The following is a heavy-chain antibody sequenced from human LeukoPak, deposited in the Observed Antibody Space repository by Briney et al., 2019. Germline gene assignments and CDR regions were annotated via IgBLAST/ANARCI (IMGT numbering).Heavy chain of an antibody. CDR1: GGSISSYY. CDR2: IYYSGST. Sequence: SETLSLTCTVPGGSISSYYWSWIRQPPGKGLEWIGYIYYSGSTNYNPSLKSRVTISVDTSKNQFSLKLSSVTAADTAVYYCARVWDGYNFDYWGQGTLVTVSS. D-gene: IGHD5-24*01. CDR3: ARVWDGYNFDY. V-gene: IGHV4-59*01. J-gene: IGHJ4*02.